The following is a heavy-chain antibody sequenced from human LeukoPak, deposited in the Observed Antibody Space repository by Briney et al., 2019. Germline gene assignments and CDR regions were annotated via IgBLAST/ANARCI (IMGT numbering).Heavy chain of an antibody. CDR1: GFKFSDYY. CDR3: AREQASSWPNYYYYYYGMDV. D-gene: IGHD6-13*01. V-gene: IGHV3-11*04. J-gene: IGHJ6*02. Sequence: GGSLRLSCAASGFKFSDYYMSWIRQAPGKGLEWVSYISSRGKTIYYADSVKGRFTISRDNAKNSLYLQMNSLRAEDTAVYYCAREQASSWPNYYYYYYGMDVWGQGTTVTVSS. CDR2: ISSRGKTI.